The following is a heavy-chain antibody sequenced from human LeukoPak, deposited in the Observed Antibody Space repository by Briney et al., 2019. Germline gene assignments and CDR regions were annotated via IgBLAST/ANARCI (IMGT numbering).Heavy chain of an antibody. CDR2: ISWNSGSI. J-gene: IGHJ4*02. Sequence: GGSLRLSCAASGFTFDDYAMHWVRQAPGKGLEWVSGISWNSGSIGYADSVKGRFTVSRDNAKNSLYLQMNSLRAEDTALYYCAKARGYSGYDFGYWGQGTLVTVSS. CDR1: GFTFDDYA. V-gene: IGHV3-9*01. CDR3: AKARGYSGYDFGY. D-gene: IGHD5-12*01.